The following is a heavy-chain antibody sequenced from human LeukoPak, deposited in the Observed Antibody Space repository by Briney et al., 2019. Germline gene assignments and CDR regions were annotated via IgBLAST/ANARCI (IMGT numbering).Heavy chain of an antibody. CDR2: ISYDGGNK. CDR3: ARDTTGIAVAGTLFDY. CDR1: GFTFSSYA. D-gene: IGHD6-19*01. V-gene: IGHV3-30*04. Sequence: GRSLRLSCAASGFTFSSYAMHWVRQAPGKGLEWVAVISYDGGNKYYADSVKGRFTISRDNSKNTLYLQMNSLRAEDTAVYYCARDTTGIAVAGTLFDYWGQGTLVTVSS. J-gene: IGHJ4*02.